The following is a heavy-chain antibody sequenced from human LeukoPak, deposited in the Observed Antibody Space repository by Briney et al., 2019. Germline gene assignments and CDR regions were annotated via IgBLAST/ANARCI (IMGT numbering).Heavy chain of an antibody. D-gene: IGHD5-12*01. Sequence: SETLSLTCTVSRGSISSYYWSWIRQSPGKGLEWIGYVSDRGGTNYNPSLKSRVTISVDTSKNQFSLKLRSVTAAYTAVYYCARDGGYDRPGIDYWGQGTLVTVSS. J-gene: IGHJ4*02. CDR3: ARDGGYDRPGIDY. CDR1: RGSISSYY. V-gene: IGHV4-59*01. CDR2: VSDRGGT.